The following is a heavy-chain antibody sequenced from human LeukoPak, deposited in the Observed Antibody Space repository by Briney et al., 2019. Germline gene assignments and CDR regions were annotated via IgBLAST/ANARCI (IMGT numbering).Heavy chain of an antibody. J-gene: IGHJ4*02. Sequence: ASVTVSCKASGYTFTSYAMNWVRQAPGQGLEWMGWINAGNGNTKYSQEFQGRVTITRDTSASTACMELSSLRSEDMAVYYCARASRPGYCSGGSCYSGILGYWGQGTLVTVSS. CDR3: ARASRPGYCSGGSCYSGILGY. D-gene: IGHD2-15*01. CDR1: GYTFTSYA. V-gene: IGHV1-3*03. CDR2: INAGNGNT.